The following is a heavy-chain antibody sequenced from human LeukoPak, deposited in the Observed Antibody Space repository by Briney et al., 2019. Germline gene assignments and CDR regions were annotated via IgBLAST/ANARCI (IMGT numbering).Heavy chain of an antibody. CDR2: INHSGST. CDR3: ARLKRGYCSGGSCYSYCYYYMDV. CDR1: GGSFSGYS. D-gene: IGHD2-15*01. J-gene: IGHJ6*03. Sequence: SETLSLTCAVYGGSFSGYSWSWVRQPPGKGLEWIGEINHSGSTNYNPSLKSRVTISLDTSKNQFSLKLRYVTAADTAVYYCARLKRGYCSGGSCYSYCYYYMDVWGKGTTVTISS. V-gene: IGHV4-34*01.